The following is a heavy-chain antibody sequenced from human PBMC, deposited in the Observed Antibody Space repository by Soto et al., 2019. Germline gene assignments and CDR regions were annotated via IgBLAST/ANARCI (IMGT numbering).Heavy chain of an antibody. CDR3: LRFDIAGFGPGYYYYGMDV. D-gene: IGHD6-13*01. CDR1: GYTFTSYY. V-gene: IGHV1-46*01. J-gene: IGHJ6*02. Sequence: ASVKVSCKASGYTFTSYYMHWVRQAPGQGLEWMGIINPSGGSTSYAQKIQGRDTMTRDTSTSTVYMELSILRSEDTAVYYFLRFDIAGFGPGYYYYGMDVWGQGTTVTVFS. CDR2: INPSGGST.